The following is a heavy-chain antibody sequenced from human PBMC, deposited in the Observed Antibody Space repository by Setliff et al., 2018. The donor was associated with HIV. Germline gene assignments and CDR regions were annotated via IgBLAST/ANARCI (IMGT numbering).Heavy chain of an antibody. D-gene: IGHD3-9*01. Sequence: SETLSLTCSVSGGSISSRSYYWSWIRQPAGKGLEWIGHIHTSGDTDYSPSLNSRVTISIDTSKKQFSLKLSSVTAADTAMYYCARGESYYGILTGPAFDAFDIWGQGTMVTVSS. CDR3: ARGESYYGILTGPAFDAFDI. CDR1: GGSISSRSYY. V-gene: IGHV4-61*09. J-gene: IGHJ3*02. CDR2: IHTSGDT.